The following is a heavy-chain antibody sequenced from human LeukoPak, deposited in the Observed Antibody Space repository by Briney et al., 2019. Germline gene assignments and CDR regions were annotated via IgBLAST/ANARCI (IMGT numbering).Heavy chain of an antibody. J-gene: IGHJ6*03. Sequence: PGGSLRLSCVASGFTFSSDSMNWVRQAPGKGLEWVSIFSGSGNTIYYADSVKGRFTISRDNSKNTLYLQTNSLRIEDTAVYYCAKGPDIAYSYYYMDVWGKGTTVTVSS. CDR3: AKGPDIAYSYYYMDV. V-gene: IGHV3-23*01. CDR2: FSGSGNTI. CDR1: GFTFSSDS.